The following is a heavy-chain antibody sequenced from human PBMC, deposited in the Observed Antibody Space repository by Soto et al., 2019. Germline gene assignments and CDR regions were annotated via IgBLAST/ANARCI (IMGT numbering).Heavy chain of an antibody. D-gene: IGHD3-3*01. Sequence: ASVKVSCKASGGTFSSYAISWVRQAPGQGLEWMGGIIPIFGTANYAQKFQGRVTITADESTSTAYMELSSLRSEDTAVYYCYDFWSGSRDYWGQGTLVTVSS. CDR2: IIPIFGTA. J-gene: IGHJ4*02. CDR1: GGTFSSYA. V-gene: IGHV1-69*01. CDR3: YDFWSGSRDY.